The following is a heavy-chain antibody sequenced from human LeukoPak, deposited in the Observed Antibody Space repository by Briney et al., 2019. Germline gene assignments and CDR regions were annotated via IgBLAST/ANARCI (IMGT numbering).Heavy chain of an antibody. J-gene: IGHJ4*02. CDR2: INHSGST. V-gene: IGHV4-34*01. CDR3: ARHRYYFDY. CDR1: GGSFSGYY. Sequence: PSETLSLTCAVYGGSFSGYYWSWIRQPPGKGLEWIGEINHSGSTYYNPSLKSRVTISVDTSKNQFSLKLSSVTAADTAVYYCARHRYYFDYWGQGTLVTVSS.